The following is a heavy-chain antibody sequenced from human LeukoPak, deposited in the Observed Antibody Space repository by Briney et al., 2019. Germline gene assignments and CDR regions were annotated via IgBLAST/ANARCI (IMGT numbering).Heavy chain of an antibody. V-gene: IGHV3-23*01. CDR3: AKDGYDYYYYMDV. J-gene: IGHJ6*03. Sequence: GGSLRLSCAASGFTFSSYAMSWVRQAPGKGLEWVSAISGSGGSTYYADSVKGRFTISRDNSKNTLYMQMNSLRAEDTAVYYCAKDGYDYYYYMDVWGKGTTVTVSS. CDR2: ISGSGGST. CDR1: GFTFSSYA.